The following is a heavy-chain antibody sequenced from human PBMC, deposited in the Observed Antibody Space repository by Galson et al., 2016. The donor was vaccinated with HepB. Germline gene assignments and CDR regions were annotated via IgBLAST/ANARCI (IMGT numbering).Heavy chain of an antibody. V-gene: IGHV3-74*01. Sequence: SLRLSCAASGFNSSSYSMNWVRQAPGKGLVWVSSINNDGSSTTYADSVKGRFTISRDNAKNTLFLQINSLKAEDTAVYYCARSSSWYPYFFDYWGQGTLVTVSS. CDR2: INNDGSST. J-gene: IGHJ4*02. CDR3: ARSSSWYPYFFDY. D-gene: IGHD6-13*01. CDR1: GFNSSSYS.